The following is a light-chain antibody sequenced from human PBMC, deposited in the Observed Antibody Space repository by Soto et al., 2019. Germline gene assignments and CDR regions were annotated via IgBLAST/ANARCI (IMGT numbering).Light chain of an antibody. Sequence: QSVLTQPASVSGSPEQSITISCTGTSNDVGRYNLVSRYQQHPGKAPKVMIYEATKRPSGVSNRFSGSKSGNTASLTISGLQAEDEADYYCCAYAGSGTVVFGGGTKLTVL. CDR1: SNDVGRYNL. CDR2: EAT. V-gene: IGLV2-23*01. J-gene: IGLJ3*02. CDR3: CAYAGSGTVV.